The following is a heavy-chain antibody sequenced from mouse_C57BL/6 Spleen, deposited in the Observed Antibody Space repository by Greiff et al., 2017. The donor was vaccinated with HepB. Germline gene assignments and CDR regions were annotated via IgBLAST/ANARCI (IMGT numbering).Heavy chain of an antibody. CDR2: IHPNSGST. CDR3: ANYYGSSYGYFDV. V-gene: IGHV1-64*01. J-gene: IGHJ1*03. D-gene: IGHD1-1*01. Sequence: QVQLQQPGAELVKPGASVKLSCKASGYTFTSYWMHWVKQRPGQGLEWIGMIHPNSGSTNYNEKFKSKATLTVDKSSSTAYMQLSSLTSEDSAVYYCANYYGSSYGYFDVGGTGTTVTVSS. CDR1: GYTFTSYW.